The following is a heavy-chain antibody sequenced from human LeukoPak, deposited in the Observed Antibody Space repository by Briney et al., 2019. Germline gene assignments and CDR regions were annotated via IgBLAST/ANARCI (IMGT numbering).Heavy chain of an antibody. CDR2: IYYSGST. J-gene: IGHJ6*02. D-gene: IGHD2-2*01. V-gene: IGHV4-30-4*01. CDR3: ARGGIVVVPGGMDV. CDR1: GFTFSSYA. Sequence: LRLSCAASGFTFSSYAVSWIRQPPGKGLEWIGYIYYSGSTYYNPSLKSRVTISVDTSKNQFSLKLSSVTAADTAVYYCARGGIVVVPGGMDVWGQGTTVTVSS.